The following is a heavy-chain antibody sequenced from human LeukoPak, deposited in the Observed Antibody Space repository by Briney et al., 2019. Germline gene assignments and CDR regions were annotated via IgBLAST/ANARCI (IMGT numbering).Heavy chain of an antibody. CDR3: AKVGTVAFFEY. D-gene: IGHD4-23*01. V-gene: IGHV4-39*07. CDR2: IFYDGST. CDR1: DGSIISNTYY. Sequence: PSETLSLTCTVSDGSIISNTYYWGWIRQPPGKGLEWLGSIFYDGSTYYNPSLKSRVTMSVDTSKSQFSLKLNSVTAADTAIYYCAKVGTVAFFEYWGQGTLVTVSS. J-gene: IGHJ4*02.